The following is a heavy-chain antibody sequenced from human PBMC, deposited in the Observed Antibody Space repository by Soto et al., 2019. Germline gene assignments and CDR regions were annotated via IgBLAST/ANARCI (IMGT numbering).Heavy chain of an antibody. V-gene: IGHV4-59*01. CDR2: IYYSGST. J-gene: IGHJ4*02. Sequence: SETLSLTCSVSGDSISSSYWSWIRQPPGKGLEWIGYIYYSGSTNYNPSLKSRVTISLDTSKNQFSLKVSSVTAADTAVYYCARDHPHSYGVYYFDYWGQGTPVTVSS. CDR1: GDSISSSY. CDR3: ARDHPHSYGVYYFDY. D-gene: IGHD5-18*01.